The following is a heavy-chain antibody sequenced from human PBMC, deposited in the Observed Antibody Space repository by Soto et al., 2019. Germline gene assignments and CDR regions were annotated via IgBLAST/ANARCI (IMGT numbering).Heavy chain of an antibody. Sequence: EVQLVESGGGLVQPGGSLRLSCVTSGFAFSTFWMDWVRQAPGKGLEWVANIRQDGGDKYYVDSVKGRFTISRDNAKNSLYLQMNSLRAEDTAVYYCVGGRDYEGLWGQGTLVTVSS. CDR2: IRQDGGDK. J-gene: IGHJ4*02. CDR3: VGGRDYEGL. CDR1: GFAFSTFW. V-gene: IGHV3-7*01. D-gene: IGHD4-17*01.